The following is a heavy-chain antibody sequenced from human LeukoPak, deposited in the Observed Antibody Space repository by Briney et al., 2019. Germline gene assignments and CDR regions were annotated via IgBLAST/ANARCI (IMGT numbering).Heavy chain of an antibody. CDR1: GFTFSSYA. Sequence: GGSLRLSCAASGFTFSSYAMHWVRQAPGKGLEWVAVISYDGSNKYYADSVKGRFTISRDNSKNTLYLQMNSLRAEDTAVYYCARGVGAEIVTLDIWGQGTMVTVSS. V-gene: IGHV3-30-3*01. CDR3: ARGVGAEIVTLDI. CDR2: ISYDGSNK. J-gene: IGHJ3*02. D-gene: IGHD1-26*01.